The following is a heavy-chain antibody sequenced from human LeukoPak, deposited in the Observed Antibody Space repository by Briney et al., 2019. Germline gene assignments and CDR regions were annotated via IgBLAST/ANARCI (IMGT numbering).Heavy chain of an antibody. J-gene: IGHJ1*01. CDR3: ASAPREAGYFQH. D-gene: IGHD1-26*01. Sequence: SETLSLTRTVSGGSISSYYWSWIRQPPGKGLEWIGYIYYSGSTNYNPSLKSRVTISVDTSKNQFSLKLSSVTAADTAVYYCASAPREAGYFQHWGQGTLVTVSS. CDR2: IYYSGST. CDR1: GGSISSYY. V-gene: IGHV4-59*01.